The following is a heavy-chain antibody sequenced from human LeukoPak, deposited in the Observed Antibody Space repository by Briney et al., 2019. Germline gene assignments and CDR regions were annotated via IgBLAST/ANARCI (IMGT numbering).Heavy chain of an antibody. CDR3: ARDFDFSSAI. J-gene: IGHJ4*02. Sequence: GGSLRLSCAASGFTFSSYWMHWVRQAPGKGLVWVSRISPDGSTTGHADSVKGRFTTSRDNAKNTLFLQMNSLRAEDTAVYYCARDFDFSSAIWGQGTLVTVSS. V-gene: IGHV3-74*01. CDR1: GFTFSSYW. D-gene: IGHD3-3*01. CDR2: ISPDGSTT.